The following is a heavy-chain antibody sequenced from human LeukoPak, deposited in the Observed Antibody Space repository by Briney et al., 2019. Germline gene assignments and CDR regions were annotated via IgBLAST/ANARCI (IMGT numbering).Heavy chain of an antibody. CDR2: ISYSSSTI. J-gene: IGHJ6*03. D-gene: IGHD4-17*01. CDR3: ARDNVSYGDYLYYYMDV. V-gene: IGHV3-48*01. Sequence: PGGSLRLSCAASGFTFSSYSMTWVRQAPGKGLEWVSYISYSSSTIYYADSVKGRFTISRDNAKNSLYLQMNSLRAEDTAVYYCARDNVSYGDYLYYYMDVWGKGTTVTVSS. CDR1: GFTFSSYS.